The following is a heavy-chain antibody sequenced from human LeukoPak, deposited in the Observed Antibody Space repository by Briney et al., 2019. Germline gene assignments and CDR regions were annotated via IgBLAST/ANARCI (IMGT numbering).Heavy chain of an antibody. CDR1: GGSFSGYY. Sequence: PSETLSLTCAVYGGSFSGYYWSWIRQPPGKGLEWIGEINHSGSTNYNPSLKSRVTISVDTSKNQFSLKLSSVTAADTAVYYCARTLTAMVSAFDYWGQGTLVTVSS. D-gene: IGHD5-18*01. CDR3: ARTLTAMVSAFDY. CDR2: INHSGST. J-gene: IGHJ4*02. V-gene: IGHV4-34*01.